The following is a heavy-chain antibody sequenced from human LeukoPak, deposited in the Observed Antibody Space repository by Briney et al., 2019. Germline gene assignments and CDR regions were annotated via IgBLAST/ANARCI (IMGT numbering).Heavy chain of an antibody. J-gene: IGHJ5*02. CDR1: GFAFDDYG. D-gene: IGHD3-9*01. Sequence: GGTLRLSCAASGFAFDDYGMSWVRPAPGKGLEWVSGINWNGGSTGYADSVKGRFTISRDNAKNSLYLQMNSLRAEDTALYHCARVVLRYFDLSGGYNWFDPWGQGTLVTVSS. CDR2: INWNGGST. V-gene: IGHV3-20*01. CDR3: ARVVLRYFDLSGGYNWFDP.